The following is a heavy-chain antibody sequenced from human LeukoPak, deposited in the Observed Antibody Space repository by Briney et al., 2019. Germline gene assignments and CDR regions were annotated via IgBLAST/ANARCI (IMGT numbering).Heavy chain of an antibody. CDR3: AKEGMWELLSGIDY. J-gene: IGHJ4*02. Sequence: GRSLRLSCAASGFTFSSYGMHWVRQAPGKGLEWVAVISYDGSNKYYADSVKGRFTISRDNSKNTPYLQMNSLRAEDTAVYYCAKEGMWELLSGIDYWGQGTLVTVSS. D-gene: IGHD1-26*01. V-gene: IGHV3-30*18. CDR2: ISYDGSNK. CDR1: GFTFSSYG.